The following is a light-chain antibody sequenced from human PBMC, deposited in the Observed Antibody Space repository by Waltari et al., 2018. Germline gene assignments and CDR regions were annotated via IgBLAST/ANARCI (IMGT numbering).Light chain of an antibody. CDR1: QSVLSSSNRNNY. Sequence: DIVMTQSPDSLAVFLGERATIHCKSSQSVLSSSNRNNYLAWYQQKPGQPPKLLIYWASTRESGVPDRFSGSGSGTDFTLTISNLQAEDVAVYYCQQFYSSLHTFGQGTRLEIK. J-gene: IGKJ2*01. CDR2: WAS. V-gene: IGKV4-1*01. CDR3: QQFYSSLHT.